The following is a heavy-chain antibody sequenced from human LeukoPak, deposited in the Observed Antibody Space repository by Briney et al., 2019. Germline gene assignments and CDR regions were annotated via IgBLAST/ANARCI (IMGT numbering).Heavy chain of an antibody. V-gene: IGHV3-74*01. CDR3: ARSMTTVTTIDY. J-gene: IGHJ4*02. D-gene: IGHD4-17*01. CDR1: GFTLSDYW. CDR2: INTNGGRT. Sequence: GESLTLSCAASGFTLSDYWVHWVRQAPGKGLVWVSRINTNGGRTDYADSVKGRFTISRDNAKNSLYLQMNSLRAEDTAVYYCARSMTTVTTIDYWGQGTLVTVSS.